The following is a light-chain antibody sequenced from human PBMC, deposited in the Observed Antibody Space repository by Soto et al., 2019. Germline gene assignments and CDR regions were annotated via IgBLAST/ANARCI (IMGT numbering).Light chain of an antibody. J-gene: IGLJ2*01. V-gene: IGLV2-14*01. Sequence: QSVLTQPASVSWSPGQSITISCTGTSSDVGGYNYVSWYQQHPGKAPKLMIYGVTNRPSGVSNRFSGSKSGNTASLTISGLQAEDEADYYCSSYTSSTTLSVVFGGGTKLTVL. CDR2: GVT. CDR1: SSDVGGYNY. CDR3: SSYTSSTTLSVV.